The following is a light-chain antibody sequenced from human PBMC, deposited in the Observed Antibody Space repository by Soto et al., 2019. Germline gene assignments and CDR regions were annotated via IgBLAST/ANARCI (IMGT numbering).Light chain of an antibody. J-gene: IGLJ3*02. V-gene: IGLV3-1*01. CDR1: KLGEKY. CDR2: QDS. Sequence: SYELTQPPSVSVSPGQTASITCSGEKLGEKYACWYQQKPGQSPVLVMYQDSKRPSGIPERFSGSNSGNTATLTISGTQAMDEADYYCQAWDSSTAVFGGGTKLTVL. CDR3: QAWDSSTAV.